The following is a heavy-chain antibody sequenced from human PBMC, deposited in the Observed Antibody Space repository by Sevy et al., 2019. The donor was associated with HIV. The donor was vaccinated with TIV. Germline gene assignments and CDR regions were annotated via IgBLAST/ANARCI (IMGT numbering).Heavy chain of an antibody. CDR1: GGSMNNYF. J-gene: IGHJ4*02. Sequence: SETLSLTCTVSGGSMNNYFWSWIRQPPGKGLEWIGYVYYSGSTNHNPSLKSRDTMSVDTSKKQFSLKMRSVTAADTAVYYCARESIGAIGDFDYWGQGTLVTVSS. V-gene: IGHV4-59*01. CDR3: ARESIGAIGDFDY. D-gene: IGHD6-13*01. CDR2: VYYSGST.